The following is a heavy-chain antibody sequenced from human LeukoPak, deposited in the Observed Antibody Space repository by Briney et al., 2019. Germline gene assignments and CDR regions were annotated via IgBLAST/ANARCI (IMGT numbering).Heavy chain of an antibody. CDR2: IYHNGNT. CDR3: ARGGSRQSSSSDFDY. Sequence: SETLSLTYTVSGGSFTSYYWNWLRQPPGKGLEWIGYIYHNGNTNSNPSLKSRVITSIDVSKNQFSLKVASVTAADTAVYYCARGGSRQSSSSDFDYWGQGILVTVSS. V-gene: IGHV4-59*01. CDR1: GGSFTSYY. J-gene: IGHJ4*02. D-gene: IGHD2-2*01.